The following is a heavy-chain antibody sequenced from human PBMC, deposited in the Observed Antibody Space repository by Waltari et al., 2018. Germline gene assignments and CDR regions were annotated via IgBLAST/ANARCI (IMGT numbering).Heavy chain of an antibody. CDR3: ARQSVFGELSNYYYYGMDV. CDR2: IYHSGST. J-gene: IGHJ6*02. D-gene: IGHD3-10*01. Sequence: QVQLQESGPGLVKPSETLSLTCAVSGYSISSGYYWGWIRQPQGKGLEWIGSIYHSGSTYYNPSLKSRVTISVDTSKSQFSLKLSSVTAADTAVYYCARQSVFGELSNYYYYGMDVWGQGTTVTVSS. CDR1: GYSISSGYY. V-gene: IGHV4-38-2*01.